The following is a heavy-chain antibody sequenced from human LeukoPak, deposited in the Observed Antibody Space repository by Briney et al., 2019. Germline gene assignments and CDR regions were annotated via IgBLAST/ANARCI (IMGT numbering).Heavy chain of an antibody. Sequence: PGGSLRLSCAASGFTFSSYWISWVRQAPGKGLEWVANIKQDGSEKYYVDSVKGRFTISRDNAKNSLYLQMNSLRAEDTAVYYCQVATILWGQGNLVTVSS. J-gene: IGHJ4*02. CDR2: IKQDGSEK. CDR1: GFTFSSYW. V-gene: IGHV3-7*01. CDR3: QVATIL. D-gene: IGHD5-12*01.